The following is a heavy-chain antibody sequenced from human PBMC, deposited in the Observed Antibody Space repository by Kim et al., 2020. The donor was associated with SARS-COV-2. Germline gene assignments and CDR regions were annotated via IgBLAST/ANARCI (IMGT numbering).Heavy chain of an antibody. D-gene: IGHD6-6*01. J-gene: IGHJ4*01. CDR1: GFTFNTYA. Sequence: GGSLRLSCAASGFTFNTYAMSWVRQAPGKGLEWVSIISASGVSTYYAYSVKGRFTISRDNSKNTLYLQMNSLRADDTAVYYCAKHLESAPYSTSSAIDYWGQGTLLTVS. V-gene: IGHV3-23*01. CDR2: ISASGVST. CDR3: AKHLESAPYSTSSAIDY.